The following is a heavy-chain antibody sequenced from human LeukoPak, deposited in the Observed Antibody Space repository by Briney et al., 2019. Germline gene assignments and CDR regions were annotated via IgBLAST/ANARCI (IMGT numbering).Heavy chain of an antibody. CDR1: GYSFTDYW. J-gene: IGHJ3*02. D-gene: IGHD6-13*01. CDR2: IFPRDSDT. CDR3: ARALGSSWDSDAFDI. V-gene: IGHV5-51*01. Sequence: GESLKISCQGSGYSFTDYWIGWVRQMPGKGLEWMGIIFPRDSDTRYSPSFQGQVTISADKSISTAYLQWSSLKASDTAMYYCARALGSSWDSDAFDIWGQGTMVTVSS.